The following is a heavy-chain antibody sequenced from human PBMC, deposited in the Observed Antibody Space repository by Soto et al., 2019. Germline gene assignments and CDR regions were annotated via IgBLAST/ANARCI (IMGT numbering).Heavy chain of an antibody. CDR1: GFSLSSTRLA. CDR2: IYWDDDK. V-gene: IGHV2-5*02. D-gene: IGHD6-19*01. J-gene: IGHJ4*02. Sequence: QITLKESGPTLVKPTQTLTLTCTFSGFSLSSTRLAVGWIRQPPGKALEWLALIYWDDDKRYSSFLKSRLTITKDTSKNQVVLTMSNMDPLDTARYYCAHIVVAGLGYDFAYWCQGTLVTVSS. CDR3: AHIVVAGLGYDFAY.